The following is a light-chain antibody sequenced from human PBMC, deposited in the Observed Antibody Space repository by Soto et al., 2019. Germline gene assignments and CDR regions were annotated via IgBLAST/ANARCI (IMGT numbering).Light chain of an antibody. CDR1: SSDVGGYNF. J-gene: IGLJ2*01. CDR3: SSYTTSVTRVV. CDR2: EVS. V-gene: IGLV2-14*01. Sequence: QPVLTQPASVSGSPGQSITISCTGTSSDVGGYNFVSWYQQHPGKAPKLMIYEVSNRPSGVSNRFSGSKSGNTASLTISGLQAEDEAAYYCSSYTTSVTRVVFGGGTQLTVL.